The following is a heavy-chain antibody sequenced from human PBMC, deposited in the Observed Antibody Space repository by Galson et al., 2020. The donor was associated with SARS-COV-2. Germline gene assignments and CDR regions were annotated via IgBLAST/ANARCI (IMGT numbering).Heavy chain of an antibody. D-gene: IGHD3-10*01. Sequence: GGSLRLSCAASGFTFDDYAMHWVRQAPGKGLEWVSLISWDGGSTYYADSVKGRFTISRDNSKNSLYLQMNSLRAEDTALYYCAKDSYYYGSGSYYSPNYYGMDVWGQGTTVTVSS. CDR2: ISWDGGST. CDR1: GFTFDDYA. V-gene: IGHV3-43D*03. J-gene: IGHJ6*02. CDR3: AKDSYYYGSGSYYSPNYYGMDV.